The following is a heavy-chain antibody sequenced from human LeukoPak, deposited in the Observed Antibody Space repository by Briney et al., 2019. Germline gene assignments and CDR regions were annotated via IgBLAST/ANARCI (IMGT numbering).Heavy chain of an antibody. CDR2: INPNSGGT. CDR3: ARDRALIGSRYNWNKGSQRGSCWFDP. D-gene: IGHD1-1*01. Sequence: GASVKVSCKASGYTFTGYYMHWVRQAPGQGLEWMGWINPNSGGTNYAQKFQGRVTMTRDTSISTAYMELSRLRSDDTAVYYCARDRALIGSRYNWNKGSQRGSCWFDPWGQGTLVTVSS. J-gene: IGHJ5*02. CDR1: GYTFTGYY. V-gene: IGHV1-2*02.